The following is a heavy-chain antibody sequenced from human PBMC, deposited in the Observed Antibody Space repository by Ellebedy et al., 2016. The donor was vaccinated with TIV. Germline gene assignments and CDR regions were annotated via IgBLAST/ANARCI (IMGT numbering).Heavy chain of an antibody. CDR1: GFTVNNNY. CDR3: ARDRHCVGGRCYSV. V-gene: IGHV3-53*01. J-gene: IGHJ4*02. CDR2: IYSGGDR. D-gene: IGHD2-15*01. Sequence: PGGSLRLSCAASGFTVNNNYMRWFRQAPGKGLEWVSLIYSGGDRYYADSVKGRFTIPRDNSNNTVYLQMNSLKVEDTAVYYWARDRHCVGGRCYSVWGQGTLVTVSS.